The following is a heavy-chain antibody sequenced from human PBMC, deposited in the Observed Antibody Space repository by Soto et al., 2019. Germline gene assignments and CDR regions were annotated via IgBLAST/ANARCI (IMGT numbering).Heavy chain of an antibody. CDR3: VRGDNWNDEASDN. CDR2: IWSDGNNR. D-gene: IGHD1-1*01. Sequence: QVQLVESGGGVVQPGRSLRLSCAASGFMFSKHGMHWVRQAPGRGLEWVAVIWSDGNNRYYADSVKGRFTISRDNSKNTVYLQMNSLRAEDTAVYYCVRGDNWNDEASDNWGQGTLVTVSS. J-gene: IGHJ4*02. V-gene: IGHV3-33*01. CDR1: GFMFSKHG.